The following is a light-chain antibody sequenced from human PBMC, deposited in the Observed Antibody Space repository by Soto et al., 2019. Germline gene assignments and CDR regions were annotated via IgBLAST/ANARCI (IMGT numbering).Light chain of an antibody. J-gene: IGKJ4*01. CDR2: DAS. V-gene: IGKV1-5*01. Sequence: DIPMTQSPSTLSASVGDRVTITCRVSQSISSWLAWYQQKPGKAPKLLIYDASSLESGVPSRFSGSGSGTEFTLTISSLQPDDFATYYCQQYNSYMLTFGGGTKVEIK. CDR1: QSISSW. CDR3: QQYNSYMLT.